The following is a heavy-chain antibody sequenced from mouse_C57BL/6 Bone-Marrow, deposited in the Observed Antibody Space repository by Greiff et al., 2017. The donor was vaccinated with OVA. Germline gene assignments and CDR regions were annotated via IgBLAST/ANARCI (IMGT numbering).Heavy chain of an antibody. CDR2: IYPGSGNT. J-gene: IGHJ3*01. CDR1: GYTFTDYY. V-gene: IGHV1-76*01. Sequence: VQLQQSGAELVRPGASVKLSCKASGYTFTDYYINWVKQRPGQGLEWIARIYPGSGNTYYNEKFKGKATLTAEKSSSTAYMQLSSLTSEDSAVYCCAGEGRQLRLRPAWFAYWGQGTLVTVSA. CDR3: AGEGRQLRLRPAWFAY. D-gene: IGHD3-2*02.